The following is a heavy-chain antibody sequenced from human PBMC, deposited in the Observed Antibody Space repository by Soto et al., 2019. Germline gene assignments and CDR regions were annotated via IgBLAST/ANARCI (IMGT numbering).Heavy chain of an antibody. Sequence: EVQVLESGGGLVQPGGSLRLSCAASGFTFSNYAMIWVRQAPGKGLELVSTISGSGDNTDYVDSVKGRFTISRDNSKNTLYLQMNSLRAEDTAVYYCEKEPLTVTPYFDSWGQGPMVTVSS. CDR1: GFTFSNYA. CDR2: ISGSGDNT. CDR3: EKEPLTVTPYFDS. V-gene: IGHV3-23*01. J-gene: IGHJ4*02. D-gene: IGHD4-17*01.